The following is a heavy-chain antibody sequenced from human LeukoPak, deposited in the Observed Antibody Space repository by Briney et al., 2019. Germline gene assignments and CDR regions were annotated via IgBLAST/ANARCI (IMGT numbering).Heavy chain of an antibody. J-gene: IGHJ4*02. CDR2: IRPDGGEK. Sequence: GGSLRLSCVVSGFTFSDYWMSWVRQAPGKGLEWVINIRPDGGEKYFVDSVKGRFTISRDNAKNSLYLQMNRLRAEDTAVYYCARDLSGPSVYWGQGTLVTVSS. CDR1: GFTFSDYW. CDR3: ARDLSGPSVY. D-gene: IGHD2-15*01. V-gene: IGHV3-7*01.